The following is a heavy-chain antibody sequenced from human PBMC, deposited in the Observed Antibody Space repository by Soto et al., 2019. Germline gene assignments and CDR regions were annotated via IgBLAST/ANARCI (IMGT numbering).Heavy chain of an antibody. Sequence: GASVKVSCKASGYTFTSYAMHWVRQAPGQRLEWMGWINAGNGNTKYSQKFQGRVTITRDTSASTAYMELSSLKASDTAMYYCARHLTAALLPWYYYGMDVWGQGTTVTISS. V-gene: IGHV1-3*01. CDR2: INAGNGNT. CDR1: GYTFTSYA. J-gene: IGHJ6*02. CDR3: ARHLTAALLPWYYYGMDV. D-gene: IGHD6-13*01.